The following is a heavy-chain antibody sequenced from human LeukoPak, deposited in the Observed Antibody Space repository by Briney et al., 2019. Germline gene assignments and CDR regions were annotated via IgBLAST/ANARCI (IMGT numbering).Heavy chain of an antibody. V-gene: IGHV5-51*01. CDR3: ARQVGATLYLQY. J-gene: IGHJ1*01. D-gene: IGHD1-26*01. Sequence: GESLKISCKGSGYSFTSYWIAWVRQMPGKGLEWMGIIYPSDSDPRYSPSFQGQVTISADKSISTAYLQWTSLKASDTAMYYCARQVGATLYLQYWGQGTLVTVSS. CDR1: GYSFTSYW. CDR2: IYPSDSDP.